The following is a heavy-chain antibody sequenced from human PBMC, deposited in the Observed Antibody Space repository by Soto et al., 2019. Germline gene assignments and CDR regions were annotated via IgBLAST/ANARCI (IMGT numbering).Heavy chain of an antibody. V-gene: IGHV4-38-2*01. CDR2: IYHSGST. CDR1: GYSISSGYY. Sequence: SETLSLTCAVSGYSISSGYYWGWIRQPPGKGLEWIGSIYHSGSTYYNPSLKSRVTISVDTSKNQFSLKLSSVTAADTAVYYCARWGRITMVREADYWGQGTLVTVSS. D-gene: IGHD3-10*01. J-gene: IGHJ4*02. CDR3: ARWGRITMVREADY.